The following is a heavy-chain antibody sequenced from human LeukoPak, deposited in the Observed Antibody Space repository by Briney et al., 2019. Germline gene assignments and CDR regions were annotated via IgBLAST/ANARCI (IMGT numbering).Heavy chain of an antibody. J-gene: IGHJ4*02. D-gene: IGHD3-22*01. CDR3: ASYYYDSSGFYY. CDR1: GYSISSGYY. Sequence: PSETLSLTCAVSGYSISSGYYWGWIRQPPGKGLEWIGSIYHSGSTYYNPSLKSRVTISVDTSKNQFSLKLSSVTAADTAVYYGASYYYDSSGFYYWGQGTLVTVSS. CDR2: IYHSGST. V-gene: IGHV4-38-2*01.